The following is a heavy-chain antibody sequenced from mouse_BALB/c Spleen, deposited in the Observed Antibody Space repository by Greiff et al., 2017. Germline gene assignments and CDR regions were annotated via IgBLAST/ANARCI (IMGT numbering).Heavy chain of an antibody. CDR2: ISYSGST. J-gene: IGHJ3*01. CDR1: GYSITSDYA. Sequence: EVQLQQSGPGLVKPSQSLSLTCTVTGYSITSDYAWNWIRQFPGNKLEWMGYISYSGSTSYNPSLKSRISITRDTSKNQFFLQLNSVTTEDTATDYCARDDGYSFADGGQGTLVTVAA. V-gene: IGHV3-2*02. CDR3: ARDDGYSFAD. D-gene: IGHD2-3*01.